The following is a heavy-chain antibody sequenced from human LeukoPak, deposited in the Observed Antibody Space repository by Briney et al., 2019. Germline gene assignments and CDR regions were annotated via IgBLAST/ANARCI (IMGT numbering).Heavy chain of an antibody. CDR2: ITSTISST. D-gene: IGHD4-23*01. CDR3: AKDPNGDYVGAFDF. V-gene: IGHV3-23*01. J-gene: IGHJ3*01. Sequence: GGSLRLSCAASGFTFSIYAMHWVRQAPGKGLEWVSTITSTISSTSYADSVKGRFTISRDNSKRTLYLQMNSLRAEDTAMYYCAKDPNGDYVGAFDFWGQGTLVTVSS. CDR1: GFTFSIYA.